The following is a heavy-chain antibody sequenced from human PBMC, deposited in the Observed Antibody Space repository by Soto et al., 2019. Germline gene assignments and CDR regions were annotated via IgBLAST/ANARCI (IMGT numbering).Heavy chain of an antibody. CDR1: GFTFSSYE. J-gene: IGHJ3*02. CDR2: ISSSGSTI. Sequence: QPGGSLRLSCAASGFTFSSYELNWVRQAPGKGLEWVSYISSSGSTIYYADSVKGRFTISRDNAKNSLYLQVNSLRAEDTAVYYCARDSEIVATIPDDAFDIWGQGTMVTVSS. V-gene: IGHV3-48*03. D-gene: IGHD5-12*01. CDR3: ARDSEIVATIPDDAFDI.